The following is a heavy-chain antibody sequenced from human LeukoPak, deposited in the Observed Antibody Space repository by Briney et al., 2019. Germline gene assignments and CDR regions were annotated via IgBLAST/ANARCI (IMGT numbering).Heavy chain of an antibody. V-gene: IGHV4-61*02. CDR1: GGSLSSGSYY. Sequence: PSETLSLTCTVSGGSLSSGSYYWSWIRQPAGKGLEWIGRIYTRGSTNYNPSLKSRVTISVDTSKNQFSLKLSSVTAADTAVYYCARGVAAAGTIWFDPWGQGTLVTVSS. CDR2: IYTRGST. J-gene: IGHJ5*02. D-gene: IGHD6-13*01. CDR3: ARGVAAAGTIWFDP.